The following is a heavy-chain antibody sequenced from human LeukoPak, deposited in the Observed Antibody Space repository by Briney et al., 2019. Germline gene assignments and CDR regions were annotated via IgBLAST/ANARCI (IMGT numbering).Heavy chain of an antibody. V-gene: IGHV1-18*01. CDR2: ISAYNGNT. CDR3: ARTPYYDILTGYYFDY. Sequence: ASVKVSCKTSGYTFIDSGVSWVRQAPGQGLEWMGWISAYNGNTDCPQKFQGRVTMTTDTSTSTAYMVLGRLRSDDTAVYYCARTPYYDILTGYYFDYWGQGTLVTVSS. D-gene: IGHD3-9*01. J-gene: IGHJ4*02. CDR1: GYTFIDSG.